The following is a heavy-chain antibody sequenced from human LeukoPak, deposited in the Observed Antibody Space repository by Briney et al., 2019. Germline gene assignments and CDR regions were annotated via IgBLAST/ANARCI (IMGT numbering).Heavy chain of an antibody. V-gene: IGHV4-34*01. CDR3: ASRKGTSGWSWGSPYYFDY. CDR1: GGSFSGYY. CDR2: INHSGST. D-gene: IGHD6-19*01. J-gene: IGHJ4*02. Sequence: SETLSLTCAVYGGSFSGYYWSWIRQPPGKGLEWVGEINHSGSTNYHPSLKSRVTISVDTSKNQFSLKLSSVTAADTAVYYCASRKGTSGWSWGSPYYFDYWGQGTLVTVSS.